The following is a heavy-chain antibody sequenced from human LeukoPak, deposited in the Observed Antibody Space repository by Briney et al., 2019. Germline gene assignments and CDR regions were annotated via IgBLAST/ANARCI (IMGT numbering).Heavy chain of an antibody. CDR2: ISGSGGST. CDR3: AKDTAMVGYFDY. V-gene: IGHV3-23*01. J-gene: IGHJ4*02. Sequence: GGSPRLSCAASGFTFSSYAMSWVRQAPGKGLEWVSAISGSGGSTYCADSVKGRFTISRDNSKNTLYLQMNSLRAEDTAVYYCAKDTAMVGYFDYWGQGTLVTVSS. CDR1: GFTFSSYA. D-gene: IGHD5-18*01.